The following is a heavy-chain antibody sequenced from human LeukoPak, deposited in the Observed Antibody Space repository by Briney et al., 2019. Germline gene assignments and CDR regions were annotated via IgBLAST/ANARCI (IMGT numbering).Heavy chain of an antibody. D-gene: IGHD6-19*01. V-gene: IGHV3-30*03. CDR3: ARGIAVSWFDP. CDR1: GFTFSSYS. J-gene: IGHJ5*02. CDR2: ISYDGSNK. Sequence: PGGSLRLSCAASGFTFSSYSMNWVRQAPGKGLEWVAVISYDGSNKYYADSVKGRFTISRDNSKNTLYLQMNSLRAEDTAVYYCARGIAVSWFDPWGQGTLVTVSS.